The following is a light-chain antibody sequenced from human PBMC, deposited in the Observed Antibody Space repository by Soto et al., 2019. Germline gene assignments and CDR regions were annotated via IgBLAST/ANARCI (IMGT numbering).Light chain of an antibody. Sequence: QSVLTQPPSVSGAPGQRVTISCTGSSSNIGAGYDVHWYRQVPGAAPKLLIFHTNNRPSGVPDRFSGSKSGTSASLAITGLQAEDEADYYCQSYDNSLNGLYVFGAGTKVTVL. V-gene: IGLV1-40*01. CDR3: QSYDNSLNGLYV. CDR1: SSNIGAGYD. J-gene: IGLJ1*01. CDR2: HTN.